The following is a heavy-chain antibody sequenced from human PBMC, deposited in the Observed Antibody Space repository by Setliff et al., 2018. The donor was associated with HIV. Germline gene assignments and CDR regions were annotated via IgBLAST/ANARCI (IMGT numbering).Heavy chain of an antibody. D-gene: IGHD3-10*01. Sequence: TSVKVSWKASGYTFTSYAMHWVRQAPGQRLEWMGWINVGNGNKKYSQKFQGRVTITRDTSASTAYMELSSLRSEDTAVYYFAIGSTGFRSGSYYNTFIDYWRQGTLVTVSS. CDR1: GYTFTSYA. J-gene: IGHJ4*02. CDR2: INVGNGNK. V-gene: IGHV1-3*01. CDR3: AIGSTGFRSGSYYNTFIDY.